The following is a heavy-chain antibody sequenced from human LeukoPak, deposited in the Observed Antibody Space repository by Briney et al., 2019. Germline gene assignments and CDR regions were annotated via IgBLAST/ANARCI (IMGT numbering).Heavy chain of an antibody. D-gene: IGHD2-2*01. V-gene: IGHV3-30*04. CDR3: ARALDIVVVPAARVYYYYGMDV. Sequence: GGSLRLSCAAPGFTFSSYAMHWVRQAPGKGLEWVAVISYDGSNKYYADSVKGRFTISRDNSKNTLYLQMNSLRAEDTAVYYCARALDIVVVPAARVYYYYGMDVWGKGTTVTVSS. CDR1: GFTFSSYA. J-gene: IGHJ6*04. CDR2: ISYDGSNK.